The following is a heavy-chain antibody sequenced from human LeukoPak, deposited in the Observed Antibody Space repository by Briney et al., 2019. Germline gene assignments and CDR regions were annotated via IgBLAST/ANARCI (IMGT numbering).Heavy chain of an antibody. CDR1: GFTFSSYW. CDR2: INSDGSST. J-gene: IGHJ4*02. D-gene: IGHD3-22*01. CDR3: ARAVSLYYDSSGYYYIDY. V-gene: IGHV3-74*01. Sequence: PGGSLRLSCAASGFTFSSYWMHWVRQAPGKGLVWVSRINSDGSSTSYADSVKGRFTISRDNAKNTLYLRMNSLRAEDTAVYYCARAVSLYYDSSGYYYIDYWGQGTLVTVSS.